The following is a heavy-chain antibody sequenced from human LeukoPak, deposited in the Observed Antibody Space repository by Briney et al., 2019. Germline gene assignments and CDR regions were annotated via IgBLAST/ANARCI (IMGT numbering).Heavy chain of an antibody. D-gene: IGHD3-10*01. Sequence: PGGSLRLSCAASGFTFSSYAMSWVRQAPGKGLEWVSAISGSGGSTYYADSVKGRFTISRDNSKNTLYLQMNSLRAEDTAVYYCAKGHYGSGSYYTGGFDYWGQGTLVTVSS. CDR1: GFTFSSYA. V-gene: IGHV3-23*01. CDR3: AKGHYGSGSYYTGGFDY. J-gene: IGHJ4*02. CDR2: ISGSGGST.